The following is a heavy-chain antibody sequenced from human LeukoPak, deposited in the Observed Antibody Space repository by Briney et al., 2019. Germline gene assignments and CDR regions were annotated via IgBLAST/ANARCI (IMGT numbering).Heavy chain of an antibody. D-gene: IGHD2-2*01. V-gene: IGHV4-34*01. Sequence: SETLSLTCAVYGGSFSGYYWSWIRQPPGKGLEWIGEINHSGSTNYNPSLKSRVTISVDTSKNQFSLKLSSVTAADTAVYYCAREVVVVVPAAMASYNWFDTWGQGTLVPVSS. CDR2: INHSGST. J-gene: IGHJ5*02. CDR1: GGSFSGYY. CDR3: AREVVVVVPAAMASYNWFDT.